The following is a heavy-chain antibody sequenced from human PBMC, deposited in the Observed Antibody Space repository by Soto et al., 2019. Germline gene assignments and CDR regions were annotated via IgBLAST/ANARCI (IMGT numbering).Heavy chain of an antibody. J-gene: IGHJ4*02. Sequence: GSLRLSCAASGFTFSSYVMSWVRQAPGKGLEWVSGISGSATSTYYADSVNGRFTISRDNSRNTLYLQMNNLGAEDTAIYYCAGYYYFDYFDNWGQGT. CDR2: ISGSATST. CDR3: AGYYYFDYFDN. V-gene: IGHV3-23*01. CDR1: GFTFSSYV. D-gene: IGHD3-22*01.